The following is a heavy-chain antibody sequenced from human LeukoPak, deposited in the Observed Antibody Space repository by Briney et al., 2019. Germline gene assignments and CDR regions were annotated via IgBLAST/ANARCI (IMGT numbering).Heavy chain of an antibody. CDR2: FSYSGNI. V-gene: IGHV4-39*07. Sequence: PSETLSLTCTVSGGSISSTTHYWGWIRQSPGKGLEWIGTFSYSGNIFYNPAVMSRFTISGDTAKNQFSLKMNFVTAADTAVYYCARGRAFFDWGQGTLVTVSS. J-gene: IGHJ4*02. CDR1: GGSISSTTHY. D-gene: IGHD3-3*02. CDR3: ARGRAFFD.